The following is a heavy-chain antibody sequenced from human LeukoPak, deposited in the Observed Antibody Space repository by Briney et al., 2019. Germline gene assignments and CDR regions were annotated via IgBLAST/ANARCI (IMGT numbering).Heavy chain of an antibody. CDR2: IYNNGNN. CDR1: GGSVSSYF. V-gene: IGHV4-59*08. Sequence: SETLSLTCTVSGGSVSSYFWSWIRQPPGKGLKWIGYIYNNGNNNYNPSLKSRISTSVDTSKNQISLKLSSVTAADTALYYCARYSWSASTPGSWFDPWGQGTLFTVSS. D-gene: IGHD5/OR15-5a*01. J-gene: IGHJ5*02. CDR3: ARYSWSASTPGSWFDP.